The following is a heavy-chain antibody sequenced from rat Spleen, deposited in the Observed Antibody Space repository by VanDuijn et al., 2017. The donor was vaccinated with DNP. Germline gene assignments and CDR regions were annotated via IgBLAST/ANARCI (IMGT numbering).Heavy chain of an antibody. CDR3: AREGTQLGWFAY. CDR2: ISYSGST. D-gene: IGHD1-11*01. CDR1: GSSISSNY. Sequence: EVQLQESGPGLVKPSQSLSLTCSVTGSSISSNYWGWIRIFPGSKMEWMGYISYSGSTSYNPSLRSRISITRDTSKNQFFLQLNSVTTEDTATYYCAREGTQLGWFAYWGQGTLVTVSS. J-gene: IGHJ3*01. V-gene: IGHV3-1*01.